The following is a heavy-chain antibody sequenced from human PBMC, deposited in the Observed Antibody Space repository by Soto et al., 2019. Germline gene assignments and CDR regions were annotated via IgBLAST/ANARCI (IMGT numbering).Heavy chain of an antibody. CDR1: GYSFFNYG. D-gene: IGHD6-19*01. CDR2: ISAYNGNR. V-gene: IGHV1-18*01. Sequence: QVQLVQSGAEVKKPGASVKVSCKASGYSFFNYGISWVRQAPGQGLEWMGWISAYNGNRNYAGKFQGRATMTTETSTSIAYMELRSLRSDDTAVYYCAGDGITLAGPFDYWGQGTLVNVSS. J-gene: IGHJ4*02. CDR3: AGDGITLAGPFDY.